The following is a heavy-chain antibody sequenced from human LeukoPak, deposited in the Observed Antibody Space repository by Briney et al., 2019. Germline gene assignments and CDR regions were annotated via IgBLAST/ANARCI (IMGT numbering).Heavy chain of an antibody. CDR2: VTGRGDDT. J-gene: IGHJ6*02. Sequence: GGSLRLSCTASGFTFSRYTMSWVRQSPGRGMEWVSAVTGRGDDTDYADSVKGRFTVSRDNSRNTLYLQMNSLRVEDTALYYCARDLHYYVAMDVWGQGTTVTVSS. D-gene: IGHD3-10*02. CDR3: ARDLHYYVAMDV. CDR1: GFTFSRYT. V-gene: IGHV3-23*01.